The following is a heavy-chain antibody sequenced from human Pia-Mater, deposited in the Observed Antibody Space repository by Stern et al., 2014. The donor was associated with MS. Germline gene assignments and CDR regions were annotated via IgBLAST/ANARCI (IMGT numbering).Heavy chain of an antibody. J-gene: IGHJ4*02. V-gene: IGHV1-8*01. CDR1: GYTFTRYD. CDR3: TRGPRT. CDR2: MNPDSGDT. D-gene: IGHD1-7*01. Sequence: QAQLVESGAEVEKPGASVNVSCRASGYTFTRYDIPWVRRASGQGLEWMGWMNPDSGDTGMAQKFQARVTMTRDTSTSTAYLELHSLKSEDTAVYYCTRGPRTWGRGTLVTVSS.